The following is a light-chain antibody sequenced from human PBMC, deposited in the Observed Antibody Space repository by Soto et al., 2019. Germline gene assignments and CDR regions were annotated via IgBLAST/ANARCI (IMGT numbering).Light chain of an antibody. CDR3: QQYGSSRLT. V-gene: IGKV3-20*01. Sequence: EIVLTQSPGTLSLSPGERATLSCRASQSVSSSYLAWYQQKPGQAPRLLIYGASSRATGIPDRFSGSGSGTDFTLTISRLEPEDGAVYYCQQYGSSRLTFGGGTKVEL. CDR2: GAS. CDR1: QSVSSSY. J-gene: IGKJ4*01.